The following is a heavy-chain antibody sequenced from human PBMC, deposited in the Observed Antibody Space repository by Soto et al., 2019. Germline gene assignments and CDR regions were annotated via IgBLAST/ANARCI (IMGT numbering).Heavy chain of an antibody. D-gene: IGHD2-15*01. J-gene: IGHJ2*01. V-gene: IGHV4-34*01. CDR2: INHSGST. CDR1: GGSFSGYY. Sequence: PSETLSLTCAVYGGSFSGYYWSWIRQPPGKGLEWIGEINHSGSTNYNPSLKSRVTISVDTSKNQFSLKLSSVTAADTAVYYCARFDGTVAARRNYWYFDLWGRGTLVTVSS. CDR3: ARFDGTVAARRNYWYFDL.